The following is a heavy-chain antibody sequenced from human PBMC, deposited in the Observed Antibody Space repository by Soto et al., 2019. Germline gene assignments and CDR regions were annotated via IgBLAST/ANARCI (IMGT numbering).Heavy chain of an antibody. CDR1: GYTFTSYA. D-gene: IGHD3-9*01. V-gene: IGHV1-3*01. Sequence: QVQLVQSGAEVKKPGASVKVSCKASGYTFTSYAMHWVRQAPGQRLEWMGWINAGNGNTKYSQKFQGRVTITRDTSASTAYMELSSPRSEDTAVYYCARADILTGSFDYWGQGTLVTVSS. CDR2: INAGNGNT. CDR3: ARADILTGSFDY. J-gene: IGHJ4*02.